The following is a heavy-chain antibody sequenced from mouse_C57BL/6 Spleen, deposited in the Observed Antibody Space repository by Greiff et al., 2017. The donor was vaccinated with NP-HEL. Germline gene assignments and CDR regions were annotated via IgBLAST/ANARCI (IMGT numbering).Heavy chain of an antibody. CDR2: IDPSDSYT. V-gene: IGHV1-69*01. CDR3: ARGGTTRFYYAMDY. J-gene: IGHJ4*01. D-gene: IGHD1-1*01. CDR1: GYTFTSYW. Sequence: VQLQQPGAELVMPGASVKLSCKASGYTFTSYWMHWVKQRPGQGLEWIGEIDPSDSYTNYNQKFKGKSTLTVDKSSSTAYMQLSSLTSEDSAVYYCARGGTTRFYYAMDYWGQGTSVTVSS.